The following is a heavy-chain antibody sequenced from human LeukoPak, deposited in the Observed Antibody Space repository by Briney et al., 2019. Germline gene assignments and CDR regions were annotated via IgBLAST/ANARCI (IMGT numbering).Heavy chain of an antibody. D-gene: IGHD3-22*01. J-gene: IGHJ4*02. V-gene: IGHV3-7*03. Sequence: GGSLRLSCAASGFTFSNYWMSWVRQTPGKGLEWVANINKDGREKYYVDSVKGRFTISRDNSKNSLYLQMNSLRTEDTALYYCAKDPSIHYYDSSGYSYWGQGTLVTVSS. CDR2: INKDGREK. CDR3: AKDPSIHYYDSSGYSY. CDR1: GFTFSNYW.